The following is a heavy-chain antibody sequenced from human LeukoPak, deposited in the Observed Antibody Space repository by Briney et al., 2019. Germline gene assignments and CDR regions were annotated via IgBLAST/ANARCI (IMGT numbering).Heavy chain of an antibody. J-gene: IGHJ5*02. Sequence: SETLSLTCAVYGGSFSAYYWTWIRQPPGKGLEWIGEINHGGSTNYDPSLKGRVTISVDTSKNQFSLKLSSVTAADTAVYYCARSIAVAGTFWFDPWGQGTLVTVSS. D-gene: IGHD6-19*01. CDR3: ARSIAVAGTFWFDP. V-gene: IGHV4-34*01. CDR2: INHGGST. CDR1: GGSFSAYY.